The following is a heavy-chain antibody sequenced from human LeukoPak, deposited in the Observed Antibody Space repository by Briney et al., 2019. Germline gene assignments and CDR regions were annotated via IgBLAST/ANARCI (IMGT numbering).Heavy chain of an antibody. CDR2: IYTSGST. D-gene: IGHD3-10*01. CDR3: AREGPGSYVWYFDY. V-gene: IGHV4-61*02. CDR1: GGSISSGGYY. Sequence: SETLSLTCTVSGGSISSGGYYWSWIRQPAGKGLEWIGRIYTSGSTNYNPSLKSRVTISVDTSKNQFSLKLSSVTAADTAVYYCAREGPGSYVWYFDYWGQGTLVTVSS. J-gene: IGHJ4*02.